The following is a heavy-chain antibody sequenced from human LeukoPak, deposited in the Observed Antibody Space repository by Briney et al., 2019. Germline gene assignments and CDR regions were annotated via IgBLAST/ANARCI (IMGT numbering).Heavy chain of an antibody. Sequence: GGCLRLSCAASGFNFSIYGIHWVRQAPGKGLEWVTFIRYDGTHQDFAAYVKGRFTNSRGNAKNIVYVEMNTLSVEGTAIYYWAKGGSGWYGIDYWGQGTLVTVSS. CDR2: IRYDGTHQ. V-gene: IGHV3-30*02. D-gene: IGHD6-19*01. CDR1: GFNFSIYG. CDR3: AKGGSGWYGIDY. J-gene: IGHJ4*02.